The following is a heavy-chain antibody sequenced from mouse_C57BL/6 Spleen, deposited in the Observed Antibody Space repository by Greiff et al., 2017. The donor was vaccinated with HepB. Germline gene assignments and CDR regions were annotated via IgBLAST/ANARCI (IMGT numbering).Heavy chain of an antibody. CDR1: GYTFTSYW. V-gene: IGHV1-64*01. Sequence: QVQLQQPGAELVKPGASVKLSCKASGYTFTSYWMHWVKQRPGQGLEWIGMIHPNSGSTNYNEKFKSKATLTVDKSSSTAYMQLSSLTSEDSAVYYCAREGIYYGSSPLDYWGQGTTLTVSS. J-gene: IGHJ2*01. CDR2: IHPNSGST. CDR3: AREGIYYGSSPLDY. D-gene: IGHD1-1*01.